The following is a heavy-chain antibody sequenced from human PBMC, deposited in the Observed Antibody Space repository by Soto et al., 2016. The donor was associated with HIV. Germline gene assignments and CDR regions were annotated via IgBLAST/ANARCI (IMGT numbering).Heavy chain of an antibody. CDR2: VSHGGRA. Sequence: QVQLQQWGAGLLNTSETLSLTCAVYGGSFSGYYWSWIRRSPGKGLEWIGEVSHGGRANYNPSLKSRLTISVDTSKNQFSLKLNSVTATDTAIYYCARRARIQVARTFFQYFYYILDVWGKGPRHRLI. CDR3: ARRARIQVARTFFQYFYYILDV. CDR1: GGSFSGYY. V-gene: IGHV4-34*01. J-gene: IGHJ6*01. D-gene: IGHD6-19*01.